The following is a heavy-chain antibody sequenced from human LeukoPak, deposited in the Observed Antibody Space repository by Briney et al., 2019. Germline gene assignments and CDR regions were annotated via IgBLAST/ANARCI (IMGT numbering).Heavy chain of an antibody. Sequence: GGSLRLSCAASGFTFSSYAMHWVRQAPGQGLEWVAVISYDGSNKYYADSVKGRFTISRDNSKNTLYLQMNSLRAEDTAVYYCATHRGYSYGYPDDYWGQGTLVTVSS. J-gene: IGHJ4*02. V-gene: IGHV3-30*04. CDR3: ATHRGYSYGYPDDY. D-gene: IGHD5-18*01. CDR1: GFTFSSYA. CDR2: ISYDGSNK.